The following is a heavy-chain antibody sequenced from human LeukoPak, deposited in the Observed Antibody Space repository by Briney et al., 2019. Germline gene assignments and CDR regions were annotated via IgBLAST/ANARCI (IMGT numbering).Heavy chain of an antibody. Sequence: SETLSLTCTVSGGSISSYYWSWIRQPPGKGLEWIGYIYYSGSTNYNPSLKSRVTISVDTSKNHFSLNLNSVTAADTAVYYCARGYCGGDCYSFPQIFPQTVNFDSWGQGTPVTVSS. V-gene: IGHV4-59*12. D-gene: IGHD2-21*02. CDR3: ARGYCGGDCYSFPQIFPQTVNFDS. J-gene: IGHJ4*02. CDR1: GGSISSYY. CDR2: IYYSGST.